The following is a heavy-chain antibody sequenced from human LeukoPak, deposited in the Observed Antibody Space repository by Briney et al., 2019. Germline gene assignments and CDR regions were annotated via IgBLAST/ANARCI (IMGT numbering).Heavy chain of an antibody. J-gene: IGHJ3*02. CDR3: AREMYSGMYNDAFDI. V-gene: IGHV3-53*01. CDR1: GFTVSSNY. Sequence: GGSLRLSCTASGFTVSSNYMSWVRQAPGKGLEWVSVIRSDGSTNHADSVKGRFTISRDNSKNTLYLQMNNLRAGDTAMYYCAREMYSGMYNDAFDIWGQGTKVTVS. CDR2: IRSDGST. D-gene: IGHD1-26*01.